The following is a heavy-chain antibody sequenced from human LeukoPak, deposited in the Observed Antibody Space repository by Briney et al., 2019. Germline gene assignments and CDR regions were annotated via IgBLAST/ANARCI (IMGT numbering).Heavy chain of an antibody. J-gene: IGHJ4*02. CDR2: INAGNGNT. CDR1: GYTFTSYA. D-gene: IGHD6-25*01. Sequence: GASVKVSCKASGYTFTSYAMHWVRQAPGQRLEWMGWINAGNGNTKYSQKFQGRVTITRDTSASTAYMELSSLRSEDTAVYYCARVSSGWHGYLDYWGQGTPVTVSS. CDR3: ARVSSGWHGYLDY. V-gene: IGHV1-3*01.